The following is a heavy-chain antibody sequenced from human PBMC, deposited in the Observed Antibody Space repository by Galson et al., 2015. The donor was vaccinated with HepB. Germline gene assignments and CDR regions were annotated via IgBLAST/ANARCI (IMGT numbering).Heavy chain of an antibody. Sequence: SLRLSCAASGFTFSGSAIHWVRQAPGKGPEWVGRIRSKTANFATEYVESVEGRFTISGDDSKNTAYLHMNSLKTEDTAIYYCTRLGDFSGYSSRWGQGTLVTVSS. CDR3: TRLGDFSGYSSR. J-gene: IGHJ4*02. V-gene: IGHV3-73*01. CDR2: IRSKTANFAT. CDR1: GFTFSGSA. D-gene: IGHD6-13*01.